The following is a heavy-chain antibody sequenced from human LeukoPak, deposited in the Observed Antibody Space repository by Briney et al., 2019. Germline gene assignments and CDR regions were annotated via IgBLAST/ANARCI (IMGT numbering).Heavy chain of an antibody. J-gene: IGHJ4*02. Sequence: GGSLRLSCAASGFTFSSFAMSWVRQAPGKGLEWVSAISGSGGSTYYADSVKGRFTISRDNSKNTLYLQMSSLRPEDTAVYYCAKWHIYDYVWGSYPSFDYWAREPWSPSPQ. CDR2: ISGSGGST. D-gene: IGHD3-16*02. CDR3: AKWHIYDYVWGSYPSFDY. CDR1: GFTFSSFA. V-gene: IGHV3-23*01.